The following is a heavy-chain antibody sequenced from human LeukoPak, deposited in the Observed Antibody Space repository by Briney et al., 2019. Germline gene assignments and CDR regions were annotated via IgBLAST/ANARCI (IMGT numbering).Heavy chain of an antibody. J-gene: IGHJ4*02. Sequence: AGGSLRLSCAASGFTFSDYYMSWIRQAPGKGLEWVSYISSSGSTIYYADSVKGRFTISRDNAKNSLYLQMNSLRAEDTAVYYCAREEHRLTGYSGLDYWGQGTLVTVSS. D-gene: IGHD3-9*01. V-gene: IGHV3-11*01. CDR3: AREEHRLTGYSGLDY. CDR2: ISSSGSTI. CDR1: GFTFSDYY.